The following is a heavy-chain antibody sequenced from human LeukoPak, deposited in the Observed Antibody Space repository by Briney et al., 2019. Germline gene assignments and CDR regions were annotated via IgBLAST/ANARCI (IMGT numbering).Heavy chain of an antibody. J-gene: IGHJ4*01. CDR3: ARWSFMTAAGPENY. Sequence: GGSLRLSCAASGFTVSTNYMSWVRQAPGKGLEWVSGITWDGGSIGYADSVKGRFAISRDNAKNSLYLQINSLRAEDTALYHCARWSFMTAAGPENYWGQGTLVTVSS. CDR2: ITWDGGSI. V-gene: IGHV3-20*01. D-gene: IGHD6-13*01. CDR1: GFTVSTNY.